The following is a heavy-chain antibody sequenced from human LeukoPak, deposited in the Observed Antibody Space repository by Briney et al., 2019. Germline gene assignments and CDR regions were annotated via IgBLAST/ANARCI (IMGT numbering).Heavy chain of an antibody. CDR3: ATSHIVATISYYYYGMDV. V-gene: IGHV1-69*02. J-gene: IGHJ6*02. CDR1: GYIFTSYY. Sequence: GASVKVSCKASGYIFTSYYIHWVRQAPGQGLEWMGRIIPILGIANYAQKFQGRVTITADKSTSTAYMELSSLRSEDTAVYYCATSHIVATISYYYYGMDVWGQGTTVTVSS. CDR2: IIPILGIA. D-gene: IGHD5-12*01.